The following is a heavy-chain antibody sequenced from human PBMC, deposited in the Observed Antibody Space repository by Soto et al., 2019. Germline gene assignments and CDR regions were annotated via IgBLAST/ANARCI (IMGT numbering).Heavy chain of an antibody. J-gene: IGHJ4*02. CDR1: GGTFSSYT. D-gene: IGHD2-15*01. V-gene: IGHV1-69*02. CDR2: IIPILGIA. Sequence: QVQLVQSGAEVKKPGSSVKVSCKASGGTFSSYTISWVRQAPGQGLEWMGRIIPILGIANYAQKFQGRVTITADKSTSTAYMELSSLRSEDTAVYYCASRPLGYCSGGSCYSTSDYWGQGTLVTVSS. CDR3: ASRPLGYCSGGSCYSTSDY.